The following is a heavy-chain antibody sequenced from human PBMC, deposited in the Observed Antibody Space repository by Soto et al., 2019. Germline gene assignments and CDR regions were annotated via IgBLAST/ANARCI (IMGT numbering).Heavy chain of an antibody. CDR2: IKQDGSEK. D-gene: IGHD5-18*01. J-gene: IGHJ6*02. V-gene: IGHV3-7*03. CDR1: GFTFSSYW. Sequence: EVQLVESGGGLVQPGGSLRLSCAASGFTFSSYWMSWVRQAPGKGLEWVANIKQDGSEKYYVDSVKGRFTISRDNAKNSLYLQMNSLRAEDTAVYYCARISGSYGDNYYYYGMDVWGQGTTVTVSS. CDR3: ARISGSYGDNYYYYGMDV.